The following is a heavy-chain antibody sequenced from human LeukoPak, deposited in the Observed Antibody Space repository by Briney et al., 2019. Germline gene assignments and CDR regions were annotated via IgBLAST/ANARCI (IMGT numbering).Heavy chain of an antibody. CDR2: ISAYNGNT. D-gene: IGHD1-26*01. CDR1: GYTFTSYG. V-gene: IGHV1-18*01. CDR3: ARAYLWELRHYYYMDV. J-gene: IGHJ6*03. Sequence: GASVKVSCKASGYTFTSYGISWVRQAPGQGLEWMGWISAYNGNTNYAQKLQGRVTMTTDTSTSTAYMELRSLRSDDTAVYYCARAYLWELRHYYYMDVWGKGTTVTVSS.